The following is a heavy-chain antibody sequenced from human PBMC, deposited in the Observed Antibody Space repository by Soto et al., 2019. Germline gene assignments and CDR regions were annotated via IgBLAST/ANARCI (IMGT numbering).Heavy chain of an antibody. CDR2: ISGYNGNT. CDR1: GYTFINYG. J-gene: IGHJ6*02. V-gene: IGHV1-18*04. D-gene: IGHD4-17*01. CDR3: ARDIYGDHYYYYYGMDV. Sequence: ASVKVSCKASGYTFINYGISWVRQAPGQGLEWMGWISGYNGNTNYAQDLQGRVTMTTDTSTSTAYLGLRSLRSDDTAVYYCARDIYGDHYYYYYGMDVCGQGTTVTVSS.